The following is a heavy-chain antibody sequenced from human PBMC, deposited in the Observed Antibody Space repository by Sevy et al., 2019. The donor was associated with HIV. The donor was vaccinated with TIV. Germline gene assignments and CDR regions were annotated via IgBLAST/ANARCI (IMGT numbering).Heavy chain of an antibody. CDR1: GGSFNDYY. J-gene: IGHJ6*02. Sequence: SETLSLTCAVYGGSFNDYYWTWIRQPPGKGLEWIGEINHSGHTNYKPSLKSRLTISVDTSKNLFSLRLSSVTAADTAVYYFARVPYSSGKYFYYYGMDVWGQGTTVTVSS. CDR3: ARVPYSSGKYFYYYGMDV. D-gene: IGHD3-10*01. CDR2: INHSGHT. V-gene: IGHV4-34*01.